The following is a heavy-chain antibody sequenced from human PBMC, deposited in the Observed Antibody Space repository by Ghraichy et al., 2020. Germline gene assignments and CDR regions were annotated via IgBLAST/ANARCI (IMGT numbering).Heavy chain of an antibody. CDR3: VKGMSGSSPYNWFDH. J-gene: IGHJ5*02. CDR1: GLTFGNYA. V-gene: IGHV3-23*01. CDR2: IGGNGANT. D-gene: IGHD6-6*01. Sequence: GGSLRLSCSVAGLTFGNYALSWVRQAPEKGLEWVSAIGGNGANTFYADSVKGRFTISRDNSKNTLFLQMNSLRAEDTAMYYCVKGMSGSSPYNWFDHWGQGALVIVSS.